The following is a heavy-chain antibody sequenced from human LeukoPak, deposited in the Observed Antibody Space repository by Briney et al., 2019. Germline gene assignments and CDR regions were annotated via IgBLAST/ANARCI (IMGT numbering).Heavy chain of an antibody. D-gene: IGHD6-13*01. Sequence: GGSLRLSCAASGFTFSSYAMSWVRQAPGKGLEWVSANSGSGGSTYYADSVKGRFTISRDNAKNSLYLQMNSLRAEDTAVYYCARDIAAALSDYWGQGTLVTVSS. J-gene: IGHJ4*02. CDR1: GFTFSSYA. V-gene: IGHV3-23*01. CDR3: ARDIAAALSDY. CDR2: NSGSGGST.